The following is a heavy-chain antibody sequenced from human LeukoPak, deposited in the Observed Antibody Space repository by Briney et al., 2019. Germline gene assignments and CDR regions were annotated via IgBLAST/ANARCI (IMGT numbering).Heavy chain of an antibody. D-gene: IGHD3-9*01. J-gene: IGHJ6*03. Sequence: GGSLRLSCAASGFTFSSYGMSWVRQAPGKGLEWVSAISGSGGSTYYADSVKGRFTISRDNSKNTLYLQMNSLRAEDTAVYYCAKPQASPLRYFDWLPLALNYYYYMDVWGKGTTVTISS. CDR1: GFTFSSYG. CDR2: ISGSGGST. CDR3: AKPQASPLRYFDWLPLALNYYYYMDV. V-gene: IGHV3-23*01.